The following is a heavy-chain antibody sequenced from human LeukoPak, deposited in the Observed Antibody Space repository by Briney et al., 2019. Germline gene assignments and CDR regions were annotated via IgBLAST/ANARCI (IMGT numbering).Heavy chain of an antibody. CDR1: GSTFDDYA. V-gene: IGHV3-43*02. CDR2: ISGDGGST. Sequence: PGGSLRLSCAASGSTFDDYAMHWVRQAPGKGLEWVSLISGDGGSTYYADSVKGRFTISRDNSKNSLYLQMNSLRTEDTALYYCAKDNVMVRGVSYYYYGMDVWGQGTTVTVSS. D-gene: IGHD3-10*01. CDR3: AKDNVMVRGVSYYYYGMDV. J-gene: IGHJ6*02.